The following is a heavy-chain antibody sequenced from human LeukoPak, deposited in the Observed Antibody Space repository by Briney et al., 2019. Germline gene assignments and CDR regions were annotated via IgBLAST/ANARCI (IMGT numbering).Heavy chain of an antibody. J-gene: IGHJ4*02. CDR1: GFTFSSYG. CDR3: AKDRRYIVATIFDY. D-gene: IGHD5-12*01. Sequence: PGGSLRLSCAASGFTFSSYGMHWVRQAPGKGLEWVAFIRYDGSNKYYADSVKGRFTISRDNSKNTLYLQMNSLRAEDTAVYYCAKDRRYIVATIFDYWGQGTLVTVSS. CDR2: IRYDGSNK. V-gene: IGHV3-30*02.